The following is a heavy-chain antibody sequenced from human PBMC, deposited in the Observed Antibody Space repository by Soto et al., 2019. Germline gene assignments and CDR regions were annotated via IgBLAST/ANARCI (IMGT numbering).Heavy chain of an antibody. Sequence: QVQLVASGGGGVQPGKSLRLSCAASGFTFSSYAMHWVRQAPGKGLERVAVISYDGSNKYYADSVKGRFTISRDNSKNTLYLKRNSLRVYDTAVYYCARDPDYRSVSFDLTCDYWGPGTLVTGSS. CDR3: ARDPDYRSVSFDLTCDY. CDR1: GFTFSSYA. J-gene: IGHJ4*02. D-gene: IGHD3-10*01. V-gene: IGHV3-30-3*01. CDR2: ISYDGSNK.